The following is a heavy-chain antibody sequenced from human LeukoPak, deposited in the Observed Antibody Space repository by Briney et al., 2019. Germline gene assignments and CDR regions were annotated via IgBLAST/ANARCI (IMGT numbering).Heavy chain of an antibody. CDR3: AKVPRSSANNWFDP. Sequence: GGSLRLSCAASAFTFSSYAMSWVRQPRGKGLEWVSTISGSGGSTYYVDSVKGRFTISRDNSKNTLYLQMNSLRAEDTAVYYCAKVPRSSANNWFDPWGQGTLVTVSS. J-gene: IGHJ5*02. CDR1: AFTFSSYA. D-gene: IGHD6-19*01. V-gene: IGHV3-23*01. CDR2: ISGSGGST.